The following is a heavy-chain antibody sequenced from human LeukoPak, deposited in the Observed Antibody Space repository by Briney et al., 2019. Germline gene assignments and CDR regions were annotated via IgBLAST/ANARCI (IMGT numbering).Heavy chain of an antibody. CDR2: ISGDST. CDR1: GFTFSSYA. J-gene: IGHJ4*02. V-gene: IGHV3-23*01. D-gene: IGHD3-9*01. CDR3: AKEKYYDILTGYPDY. Sequence: PGGSLRLSCAASGFTFSSYAMSWVRQAPGKGLEWVSAISGDSTYYADSVKGRFTISRDNSKNTLYLQMNSLRAEDTAVYYCAKEKYYDILTGYPDYWGQGTLVTVSS.